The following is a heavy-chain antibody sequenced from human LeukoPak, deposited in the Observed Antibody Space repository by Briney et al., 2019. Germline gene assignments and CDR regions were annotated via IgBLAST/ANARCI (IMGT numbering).Heavy chain of an antibody. CDR3: ARARRGGDYDSYFDY. CDR2: ISAFNGDT. Sequence: ASVKVSCKASGYTFSNYGISWVRQAPGQGLEWMGWISAFNGDTNYAQNLQGRVTLTTDTSMTTAYMDLGSLRSDDTAVYYCARARRGGDYDSYFDYWGQGTLVTVSS. D-gene: IGHD4-17*01. J-gene: IGHJ4*02. CDR1: GYTFSNYG. V-gene: IGHV1-18*01.